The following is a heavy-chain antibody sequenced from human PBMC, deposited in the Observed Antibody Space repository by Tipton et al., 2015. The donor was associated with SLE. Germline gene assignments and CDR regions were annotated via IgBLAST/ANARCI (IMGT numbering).Heavy chain of an antibody. Sequence: TLSLTCTVSGGPIRSSSSHWGWIRQPPGKGLEWIGSISNSGRTAYNPSLKTRVAISLDSSKNQFSLTLRSVTAADTAVYYCARLLVYDFWSGYPQYYYYYMDVWGKGTTVTVSS. CDR1: GGPIRSSSSH. CDR3: ARLLVYDFWSGYPQYYYYYMDV. J-gene: IGHJ6*03. V-gene: IGHV4-39*07. CDR2: ISNSGRT. D-gene: IGHD3-3*01.